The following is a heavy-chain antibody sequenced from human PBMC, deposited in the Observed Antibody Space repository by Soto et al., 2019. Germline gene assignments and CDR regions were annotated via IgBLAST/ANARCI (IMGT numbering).Heavy chain of an antibody. CDR3: ARRGYSGYEDYYFDY. CDR2: IIPIFGTA. J-gene: IGHJ4*02. V-gene: IGHV1-69*01. Sequence: SVKVSFNASGGTFSSYAISSVRHSPGQGLEWMGGIIPIFGTANYAQKFQGRVTITADESTSTAYMELSSLRSQDTAVYYCARRGYSGYEDYYFDYWGQGTLVTVSS. D-gene: IGHD5-12*01. CDR1: GGTFSSYA.